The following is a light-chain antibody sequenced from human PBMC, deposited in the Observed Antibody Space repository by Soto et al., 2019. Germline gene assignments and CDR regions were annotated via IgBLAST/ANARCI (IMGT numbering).Light chain of an antibody. J-gene: IGKJ4*01. CDR2: GAS. CDR1: QSVTSDY. V-gene: IGKV3-20*01. CDR3: QQYDNYT. Sequence: SVLTQSPGTLSLSPGERATLSCRASQSVTSDYLAWYQQKPGQAPRLLIYGASSRATGIPDRFSGSGSGTDFTITITRLEPEDVAVYYCQQYDNYTFGGGTKVQIK.